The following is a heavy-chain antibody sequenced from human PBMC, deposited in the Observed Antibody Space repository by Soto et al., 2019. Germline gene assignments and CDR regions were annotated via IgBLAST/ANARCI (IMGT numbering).Heavy chain of an antibody. V-gene: IGHV3-11*06. J-gene: IGHJ6*02. CDR1: GFTFSDYY. Sequence: QVQLVESGGGLVKPGGSLRLSCAVSGFTFSDYYMSWIRRAPGKGLEWVSHISGRSYTNYADSVKGRFTTSRDDAKTSLYLQMNSLRAEDTAIYYCARESVPGFYYGMDVWGQGTTVTVS. CDR3: ARESVPGFYYGMDV. CDR2: ISGRSYT.